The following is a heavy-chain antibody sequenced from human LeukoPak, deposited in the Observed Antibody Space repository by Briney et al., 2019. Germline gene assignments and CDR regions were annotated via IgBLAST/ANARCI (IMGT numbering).Heavy chain of an antibody. CDR2: IYYSGST. J-gene: IGHJ6*02. CDR1: GGSISSGGYY. Sequence: PSETLSLTRTVSGGSISSGGYYWSCIRQHPGNGLEWLGYIYYSGSTYYNSSLKSRVTISVDTSKTQFSLKLSSVTAADKAVYYCARDRGYSYGQPYYYYGMDVWGQGTTVTVSS. D-gene: IGHD5-18*01. V-gene: IGHV4-31*03. CDR3: ARDRGYSYGQPYYYYGMDV.